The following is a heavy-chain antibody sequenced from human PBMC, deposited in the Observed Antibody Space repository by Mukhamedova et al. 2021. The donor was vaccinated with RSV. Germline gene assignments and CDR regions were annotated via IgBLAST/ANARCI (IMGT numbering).Heavy chain of an antibody. D-gene: IGHD2-2*01. J-gene: IGHJ3*02. CDR3: ARYPGKYQLPRDAFDI. Sequence: KSRVTISVDKSKNQFSLKLSSVTAADTAVYYCARYPGKYQLPRDAFDIWGQGTMVTVSS. V-gene: IGHV4-4*02.